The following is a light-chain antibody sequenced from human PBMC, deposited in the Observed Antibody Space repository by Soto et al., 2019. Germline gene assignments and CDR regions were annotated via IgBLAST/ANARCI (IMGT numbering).Light chain of an antibody. V-gene: IGKV3-20*01. J-gene: IGKJ1*01. CDR1: QSVSSSY. Sequence: EIVLPQSPGTLSLSPGERATLSCMASQSVSSSYLAWYQQKPGQAPRLFIYGASSRATGIPDRFSGSGSGTDFTLTISRLEPEDFAVYYCQQYGSAPWTFGQGTKVDIK. CDR2: GAS. CDR3: QQYGSAPWT.